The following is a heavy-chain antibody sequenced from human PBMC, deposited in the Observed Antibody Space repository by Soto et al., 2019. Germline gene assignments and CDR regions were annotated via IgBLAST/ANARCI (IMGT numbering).Heavy chain of an antibody. J-gene: IGHJ4*02. CDR1: CYTFTSYG. V-gene: IGHV1-18*01. CDR2: ISAYNGNT. CDR3: ARDGANWNYGAFDY. Sequence: ASVKVSCKASCYTFTSYGISWVRQAPGQGLEWMGWISAYNGNTNYAQKLQGRVTMTTDTSTSTAYMELRSLRSDDTAVYYCARDGANWNYGAFDYWGQGTLVTVSS. D-gene: IGHD1-7*01.